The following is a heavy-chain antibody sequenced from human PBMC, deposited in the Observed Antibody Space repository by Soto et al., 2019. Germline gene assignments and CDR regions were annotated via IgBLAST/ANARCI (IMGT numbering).Heavy chain of an antibody. V-gene: IGHV3-23*01. D-gene: IGHD3-3*01. J-gene: IGHJ4*01. CDR3: AKMSDDLWRDQLLHY. Sequence: AKGKGLEWVSVVSGSGNSPFYADSVKGRFTISRDNSKNTLYLQMNSLRVEDTAVYYCAKMSDDLWRDQLLHYWCHGPLVTV. CDR2: VSGSGNSP.